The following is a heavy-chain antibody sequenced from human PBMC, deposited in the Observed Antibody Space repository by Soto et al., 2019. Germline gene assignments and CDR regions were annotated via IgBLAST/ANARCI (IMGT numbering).Heavy chain of an antibody. J-gene: IGHJ6*02. Sequence: SVKVSCKASGYTFTTYGISWVRQAPGQGLEWMGRIIPILGIANYAQKFQGRVTITADKSTSTAYMELRSLRSDDTAVYYCARDQSFDRSYYHGIAVRGHGTTVPVSS. CDR1: GYTFTTYG. D-gene: IGHD3-10*01. CDR2: IIPILGIA. V-gene: IGHV1-69*04. CDR3: ARDQSFDRSYYHGIAV.